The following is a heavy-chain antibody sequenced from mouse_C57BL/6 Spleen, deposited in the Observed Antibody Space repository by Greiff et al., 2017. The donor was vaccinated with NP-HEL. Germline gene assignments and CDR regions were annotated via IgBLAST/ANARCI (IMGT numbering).Heavy chain of an antibody. CDR3: TREGGTAQATPSFAY. CDR2: ISSGGDYI. Sequence: EVKLVESGEGLVKPGGSLKLSCAASGFTFSSYAMSWVRQTPEKRLEWVAYISSGGDYIYYADTVKGRFTISRDNARNTLYLQMSSLKSEDTAMYYCTREGGTAQATPSFAYWGQGTLVTVSA. D-gene: IGHD3-2*02. J-gene: IGHJ3*01. CDR1: GFTFSSYA. V-gene: IGHV5-9-1*02.